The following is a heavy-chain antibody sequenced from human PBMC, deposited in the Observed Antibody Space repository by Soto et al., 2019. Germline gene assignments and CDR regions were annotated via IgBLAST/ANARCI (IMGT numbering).Heavy chain of an antibody. CDR2: ISYDGSNK. Sequence: GGSLRLSCAASGFTFSSYAMHWVRQAPGKGLEWVAVISYDGSNKYYADSVKGRFTISRDNSKNTLYLQMNSLRAEDTAVYYCARGRYCSSTSCYYYYYYMDVWGKGTTVTVSS. V-gene: IGHV3-30*04. D-gene: IGHD2-2*01. CDR3: ARGRYCSSTSCYYYYYYMDV. J-gene: IGHJ6*03. CDR1: GFTFSSYA.